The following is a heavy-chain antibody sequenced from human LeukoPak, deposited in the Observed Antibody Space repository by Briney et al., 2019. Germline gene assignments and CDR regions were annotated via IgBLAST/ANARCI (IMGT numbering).Heavy chain of an antibody. J-gene: IGHJ6*02. CDR3: ARDLGGDFTSNYYYYGMAV. V-gene: IGHV4-59*01. Sequence: PSGTLSLTCTVSGGSISSYYWSWIRQPPGKGLEWIGYIYDSGSTNYNPALKSRVTISVDPSKTQFSLKLSSVTAADTAVYYCARDLGGDFTSNYYYYGMAVWGQGTTVTVSS. CDR2: IYDSGST. D-gene: IGHD2-21*02. CDR1: GGSISSYY.